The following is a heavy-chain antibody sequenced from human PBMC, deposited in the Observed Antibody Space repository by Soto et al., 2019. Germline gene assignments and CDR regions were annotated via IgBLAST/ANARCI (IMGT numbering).Heavy chain of an antibody. J-gene: IGHJ6*02. D-gene: IGHD1-26*01. V-gene: IGHV3-23*01. CDR3: AKGSVSVPRPVRMDV. Sequence: GGSLRLSCAASGFIFSSYAMNWVRQAPGKGLEWVSSISGSGGSIYYADSVKGRFTISRDNSKNTLHLQMNSLRAEDTAVYYCAKGSVSVPRPVRMDVWGQGTTVTVSS. CDR1: GFIFSSYA. CDR2: ISGSGGSI.